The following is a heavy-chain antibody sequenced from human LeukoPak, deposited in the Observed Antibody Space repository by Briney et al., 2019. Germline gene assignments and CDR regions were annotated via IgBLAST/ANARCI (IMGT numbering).Heavy chain of an antibody. D-gene: IGHD6-19*01. V-gene: IGHV4-39*07. J-gene: IGHJ4*02. CDR2: IYHSGST. CDR1: GGSISSSSYY. Sequence: PSETLSLTCTVSGGSISSSSYYWGWIRQPPGKGLGWIGSIYHSGSTYYNPSLKSRVTISVDTSKNQFSLKLSSVTAADTAVYYCARDRVAVAGDEFDYWGQGTLVTVSS. CDR3: ARDRVAVAGDEFDY.